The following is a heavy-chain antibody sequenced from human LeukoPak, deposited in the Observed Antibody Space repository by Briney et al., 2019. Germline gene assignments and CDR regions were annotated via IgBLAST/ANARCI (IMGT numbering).Heavy chain of an antibody. J-gene: IGHJ3*01. Sequence: GASVKVSCKASGYTFTSYGISWVRQATGQGLEWMGWMNPNSGASNYAQKFQGRVTMTRDTSISTAYMELSSLRSDDTAVYYCAREAFTTVTTATDAFDFWGQGTMVTVSS. V-gene: IGHV1-2*02. CDR3: AREAFTTVTTATDAFDF. CDR2: MNPNSGAS. CDR1: GYTFTSYG. D-gene: IGHD4-17*01.